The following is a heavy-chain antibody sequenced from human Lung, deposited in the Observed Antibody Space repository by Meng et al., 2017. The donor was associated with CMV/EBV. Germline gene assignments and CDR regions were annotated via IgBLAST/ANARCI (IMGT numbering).Heavy chain of an antibody. CDR2: MNPSSGST. D-gene: IGHD5-18*01. Sequence: SVKVSCKASGYTFTSHYMHWVRQAPGQELEGMGIMNPSSGSTSYAQKLQGRVTMTSDTATSTVYMELSSLRSEDTAVYYCATPRGYSYGPLGHWGQGTLVTVSS. J-gene: IGHJ4*02. V-gene: IGHV1-46*01. CDR3: ATPRGYSYGPLGH. CDR1: GYTFTSHY.